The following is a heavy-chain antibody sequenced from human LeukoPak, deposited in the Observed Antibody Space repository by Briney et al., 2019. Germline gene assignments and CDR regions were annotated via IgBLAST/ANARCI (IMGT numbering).Heavy chain of an antibody. CDR3: ARGGSSSSLNHFDY. J-gene: IGHJ4*02. V-gene: IGHV4-61*10. Sequence: PSETLSLTCTVSGGSVSSGNHYWSWIRQPAGKGLEWIGRMYFSGSGNYNPSLKSRVTMSVDTSKNQSSLNLSSVTAADTAVYYCARGGSSSSLNHFDYWGQGTLVTVSS. CDR2: MYFSGSG. D-gene: IGHD6-13*01. CDR1: GGSVSSGNHY.